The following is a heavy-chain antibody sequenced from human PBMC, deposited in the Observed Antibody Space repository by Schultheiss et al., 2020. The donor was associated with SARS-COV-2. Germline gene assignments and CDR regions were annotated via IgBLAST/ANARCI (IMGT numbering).Heavy chain of an antibody. V-gene: IGHV4-61*02. CDR2: IYTSGST. J-gene: IGHJ4*02. CDR1: GGSISSGSYY. CDR3: AREKGVVAATPYYFDY. Sequence: SETLSLTCTVSGGSISSGSYYWSWIRQPAGKGLEWIGRIYTSGSTNYNPSLKSRVTMSVDTSKNQFSLKLSSVTAADTAVYYCAREKGVVAATPYYFDYWGQGTPVTVSS. D-gene: IGHD2-15*01.